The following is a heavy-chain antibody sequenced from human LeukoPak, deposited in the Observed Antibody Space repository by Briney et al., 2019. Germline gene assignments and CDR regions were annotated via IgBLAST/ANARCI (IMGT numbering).Heavy chain of an antibody. CDR2: IYYSGST. CDR1: GGSISSYY. V-gene: IGHV4-59*01. Sequence: SETLSLTCTVSGGSISSYYWSWIRQPPGKGLEWIGYIYYSGSTNYNPSLKSRVTISVDTSKNQFSLKLSSVTAADTAVYYCASQSYGSGSHHINYYYYYGMDVWGQGTTVTVSS. J-gene: IGHJ6*02. CDR3: ASQSYGSGSHHINYYYYYGMDV. D-gene: IGHD3-10*01.